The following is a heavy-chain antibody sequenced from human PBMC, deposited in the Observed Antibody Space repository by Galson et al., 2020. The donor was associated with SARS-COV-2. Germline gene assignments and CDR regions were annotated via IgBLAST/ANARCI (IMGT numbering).Heavy chain of an antibody. J-gene: IGHJ6*03. Sequence: GGSLRLSCAASGFTFSSYEMNWVRQAPGKGLEWVSYISSSGSTIYYADSVKGRFTISRDNAKNSLYLQMNSLRAEDTAVYYCARGGKRTRVTISYYYYYMDVWGKGTTVTVSS. V-gene: IGHV3-48*03. CDR2: ISSSGSTI. CDR1: GFTFSSYE. CDR3: ARGGKRTRVTISYYYYYMDV. D-gene: IGHD4-17*01.